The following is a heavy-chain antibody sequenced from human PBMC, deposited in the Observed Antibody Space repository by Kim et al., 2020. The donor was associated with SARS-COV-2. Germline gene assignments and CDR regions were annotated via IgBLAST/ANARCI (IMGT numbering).Heavy chain of an antibody. CDR3: ARAQSRWLQIFDY. J-gene: IGHJ4*02. D-gene: IGHD5-12*01. CDR1: GGTFSSYT. CDR2: IIPILGIA. V-gene: IGHV1-69*02. Sequence: SVKVSCKASGGTFSSYTISWVRQAPGQGLEWMGRIIPILGIANYAQKFQGRVTITADKSTSTAYMELSSLRSEDTAVYYCARAQSRWLQIFDYWGQGTLVTVSS.